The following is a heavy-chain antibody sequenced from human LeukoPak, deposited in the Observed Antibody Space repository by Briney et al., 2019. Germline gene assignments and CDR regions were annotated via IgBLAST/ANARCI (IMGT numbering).Heavy chain of an antibody. Sequence: GGSLRLSCAASGFTFSSYAMRWVRQAPGKGLEWVSAISGSGGSTYYADSVKGRFTISRDNSKNTLYLQMNSLRTEDTAVYYCAKSGDSSGYYYQFDYWGQGTLATVSS. D-gene: IGHD3-22*01. CDR2: ISGSGGST. CDR1: GFTFSSYA. CDR3: AKSGDSSGYYYQFDY. V-gene: IGHV3-23*01. J-gene: IGHJ4*02.